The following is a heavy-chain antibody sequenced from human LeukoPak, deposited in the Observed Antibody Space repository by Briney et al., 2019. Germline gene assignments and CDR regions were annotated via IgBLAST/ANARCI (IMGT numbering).Heavy chain of an antibody. V-gene: IGHV3-30-3*01. Sequence: PGGSLRLSCAASGFTFNSYAMHWVRQAPGKGLVWVAIISYDGSNKYYADSVKGRFTISRDNSKNTLYLQINSLRAEDTAVYYCATDPDSSGYYYPIFDYWGQGTLVTVSS. CDR1: GFTFNSYA. CDR3: ATDPDSSGYYYPIFDY. J-gene: IGHJ4*02. CDR2: ISYDGSNK. D-gene: IGHD3-22*01.